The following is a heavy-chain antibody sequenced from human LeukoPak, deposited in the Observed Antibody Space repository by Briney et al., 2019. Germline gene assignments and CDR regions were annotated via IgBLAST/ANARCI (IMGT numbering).Heavy chain of an antibody. CDR3: TKSTMTLRFDY. V-gene: IGHV3-43*02. Sequence: GGSLRLSCAASGFTLDDYAMHWVRQAPGKGLEWVALISGGGDSTYYADSVKGRFTISRGNSKNSLYLQMNSLTTEDTALYYCTKSTMTLRFDYWGQGTLVTVSS. D-gene: IGHD3-22*01. CDR2: ISGGGDST. J-gene: IGHJ4*02. CDR1: GFTLDDYA.